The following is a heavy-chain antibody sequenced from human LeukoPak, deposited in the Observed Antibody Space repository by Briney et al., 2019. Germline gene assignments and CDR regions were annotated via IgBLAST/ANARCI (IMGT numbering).Heavy chain of an antibody. D-gene: IGHD3-9*01. V-gene: IGHV3-23*01. CDR2: IGGGAVTT. Sequence: QPGGSLRLSCAASGFTFSIYAMSWVRQAPGEGLEWLSVIGGGAVTTYYADSVKGRFTVSRDNSKNTLYLQMNSLRAEDTATYYCAREDAHYDILTAYYMDVWGKGTTVIVSS. J-gene: IGHJ6*03. CDR3: AREDAHYDILTAYYMDV. CDR1: GFTFSIYA.